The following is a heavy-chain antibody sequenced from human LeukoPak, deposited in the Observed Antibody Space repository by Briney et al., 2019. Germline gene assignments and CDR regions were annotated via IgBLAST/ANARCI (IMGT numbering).Heavy chain of an antibody. J-gene: IGHJ4*02. CDR1: GYTLTELS. D-gene: IGHD3-10*01. CDR2: FDPEDGET. V-gene: IGHV1-24*01. Sequence: ASVKVSCKVSGYTLTELSMHWVRQAPGKGLEWMGGFDPEDGETIYAQKFQGRVTMTEDTSTDTAYMELSSLRSEDTAVYYCATTVLWFGELLYPIRNYFDYWGQGTLVTVSS. CDR3: ATTVLWFGELLYPIRNYFDY.